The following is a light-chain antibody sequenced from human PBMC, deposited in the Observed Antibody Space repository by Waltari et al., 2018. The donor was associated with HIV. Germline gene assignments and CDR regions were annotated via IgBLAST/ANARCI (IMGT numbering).Light chain of an antibody. CDR3: QHYDRWPWG. Sequence: EVVMTQSPATLSVSQGDRATLTCRASQSVSSHLSWYQQRPGQRPRLLIYGASTRATGIPDRFSGSGSGTEFTLTISSLQSEEFALYYCQHYDRWPWGFGQGTKVEIK. CDR1: QSVSSH. V-gene: IGKV3-15*01. J-gene: IGKJ1*01. CDR2: GAS.